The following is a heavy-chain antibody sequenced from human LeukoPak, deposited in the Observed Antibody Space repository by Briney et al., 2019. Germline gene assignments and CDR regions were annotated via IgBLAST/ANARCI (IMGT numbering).Heavy chain of an antibody. Sequence: PSETLCLTCTASGVSISNDYLSWIRQPPGKGLERIGYIYTRGNTNYNASLKSRGAISVDTSKKQFSLELRSVTAADTAGPPQTRPCMTISAMVIRLHYGGQGTPVPVSS. J-gene: IGHJ4*02. CDR3: TRPCMTISAMVIRLHY. V-gene: IGHV4-4*09. CDR2: IYTRGNT. CDR1: GVSISNDY. D-gene: IGHD3-3*01.